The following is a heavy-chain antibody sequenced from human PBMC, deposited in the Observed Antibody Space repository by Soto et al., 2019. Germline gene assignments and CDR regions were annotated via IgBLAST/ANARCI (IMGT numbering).Heavy chain of an antibody. J-gene: IGHJ6*02. D-gene: IGHD1-26*01. Sequence: GGSLRLSCAVSGFTFSSSEMYWVRQAPGKGLEWISYIHPSGQPIFYADSVKGRFTISRDNANNSLFLQMNSLRAEDTAVYYYARRASRWGQGTAVTVSS. V-gene: IGHV3-48*03. CDR3: ARRASR. CDR1: GFTFSSSE. CDR2: IHPSGQPI.